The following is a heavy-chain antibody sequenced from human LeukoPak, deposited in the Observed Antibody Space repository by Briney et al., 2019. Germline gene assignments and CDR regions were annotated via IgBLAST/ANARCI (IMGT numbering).Heavy chain of an antibody. J-gene: IGHJ4*02. CDR1: GYTFTGYY. CDR3: ARANEVYFDY. CDR2: INPNSGGT. V-gene: IGHV1-2*02. Sequence: EASVKVSCKASGYTFTGYYIHWVRQAPGQGLEWMGWINPNSGGTNYAQKFQGRVTMTRDTSISTAYMELSRLRSDDTAVYYCARANEVYFDYWGQGTLVTVSS. D-gene: IGHD1-1*01.